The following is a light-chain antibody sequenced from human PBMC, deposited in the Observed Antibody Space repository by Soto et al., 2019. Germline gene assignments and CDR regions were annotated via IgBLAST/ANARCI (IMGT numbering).Light chain of an antibody. CDR2: WAS. Sequence: DIVMTQSPDSLAVSLGERATINCKSSQIVLYSSNNKNYLAWYQQKPGQPPKLLIYWASTRESGVPDRFSGSGSGTDFTLTISRLEPEDFAVYYCQQYGSSPLTFGGGTKVDIK. J-gene: IGKJ4*01. CDR1: QIVLYSSNNKNY. V-gene: IGKV4-1*01. CDR3: QQYGSSPLT.